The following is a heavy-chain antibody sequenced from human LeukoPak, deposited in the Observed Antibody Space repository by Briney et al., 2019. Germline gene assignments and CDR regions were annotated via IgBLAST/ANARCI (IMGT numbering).Heavy chain of an antibody. Sequence: SETLSLTCTVSGGSISSYYWSWIRQPPGKGLEWIGYIYYSGSTNYNPSLRSRVTISVDTSKDQFSLRLSSVTAADTAMYYCAREGDDSTSWYLDYWGQGILVTVSS. CDR2: IYYSGST. CDR3: AREGDDSTSWYLDY. CDR1: GGSISSYY. V-gene: IGHV4-59*01. J-gene: IGHJ4*02. D-gene: IGHD6-13*01.